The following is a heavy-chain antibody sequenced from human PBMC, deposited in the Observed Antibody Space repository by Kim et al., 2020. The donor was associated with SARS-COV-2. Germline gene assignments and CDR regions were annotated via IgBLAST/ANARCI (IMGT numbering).Heavy chain of an antibody. CDR1: GYSFTSYW. Sequence: GESLKISCKGSGYSFTSYWIGWVRQMPGKGLEWMGIIYPGDSDTRYSPSFQGPVTISADKSISTAYLQWSSLKASDTAMYYCARRAIMGQVDYYGMDVWGQGTTVTVSS. D-gene: IGHD3-16*01. CDR2: IYPGDSDT. CDR3: ARRAIMGQVDYYGMDV. J-gene: IGHJ6*02. V-gene: IGHV5-51*01.